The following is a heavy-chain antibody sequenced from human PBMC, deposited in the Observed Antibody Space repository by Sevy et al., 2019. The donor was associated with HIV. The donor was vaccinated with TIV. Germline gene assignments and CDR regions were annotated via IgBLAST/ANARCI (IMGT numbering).Heavy chain of an antibody. J-gene: IGHJ5*02. V-gene: IGHV1-46*01. CDR1: GYTFINHY. Sequence: ASVKVSCKASGYTFINHYIHWVRQAPGQGLEWMGVINPSGGSTSYAQKFQGRVTMTRDTYTSTVYMEVSSLRSEDTAVYYCARDRYSGENWLDPWGQGTLVTVSS. D-gene: IGHD1-26*01. CDR3: ARDRYSGENWLDP. CDR2: INPSGGST.